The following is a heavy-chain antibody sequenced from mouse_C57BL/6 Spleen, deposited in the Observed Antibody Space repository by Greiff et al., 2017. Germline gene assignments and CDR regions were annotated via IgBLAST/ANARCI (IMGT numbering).Heavy chain of an antibody. J-gene: IGHJ3*01. Sequence: QVQLQQPGAELVMPGASVKLSCKASGYTFTSYWMHWVKQRPGQGLEWIGEIDPSDSYTNYNQKFKGKSTLTVDKSSSTAYMQLSSLTSEDSAVYYCARGSAWFAYWCQGTLVTVSA. CDR1: GYTFTSYW. CDR3: ARGSAWFAY. V-gene: IGHV1-69*01. CDR2: IDPSDSYT.